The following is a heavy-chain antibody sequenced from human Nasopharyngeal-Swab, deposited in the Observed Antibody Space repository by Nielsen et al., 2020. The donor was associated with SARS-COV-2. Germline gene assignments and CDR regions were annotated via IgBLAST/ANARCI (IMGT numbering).Heavy chain of an antibody. CDR2: MYYSGST. Sequence: SETLSLTCAVSGGSISGDGHSWNWVRQPPGKDLEWIGYMYYSGSTDYNPSLKSRVTISVDRSKNLFSLKLTSVTAADTAVYYCASSLGSYYDSSGYYVGPLDFWGQGTLVTVSS. CDR1: GGSISGDGHS. V-gene: IGHV4-30-2*01. CDR3: ASSLGSYYDSSGYYVGPLDF. J-gene: IGHJ4*02. D-gene: IGHD3-22*01.